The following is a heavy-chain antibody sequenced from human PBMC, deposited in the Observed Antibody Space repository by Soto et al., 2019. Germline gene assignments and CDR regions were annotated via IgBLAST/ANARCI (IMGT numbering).Heavy chain of an antibody. CDR3: ARDIEGGQYYDYVWGSYLTHYGMDV. CDR1: GYTFTSYA. J-gene: IGHJ6*02. CDR2: INAGNGNT. D-gene: IGHD3-16*01. V-gene: IGHV1-3*01. Sequence: QVQLVQSGAEVKKPGASVKVSCKASGYTFTSYAMHWVRQAPGQRLEWMGWINAGNGNTKYSQKFQGRVTITRDTSASTAYMELSSLRSEDTAVYYCARDIEGGQYYDYVWGSYLTHYGMDVWGQGTTVTVSS.